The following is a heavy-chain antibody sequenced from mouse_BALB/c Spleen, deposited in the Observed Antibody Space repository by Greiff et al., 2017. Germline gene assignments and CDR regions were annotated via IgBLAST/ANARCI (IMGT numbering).Heavy chain of an antibody. CDR3: ARRGLGSSYFDY. CDR1: GFTFSSYT. CDR2: ISNGGGST. Sequence: EVKLVESGGGLVQPGGSLKLSCAASGFTFSSYTMSWVRQTPEKRLEWVAYISNGGGSTYYPDSVKGRFTISRDNAKNTLYLQMSSLRSEDTAMYYCARRGLGSSYFDYWGQGTTLTVSS. J-gene: IGHJ2*01. D-gene: IGHD1-1*01. V-gene: IGHV5-12-2*01.